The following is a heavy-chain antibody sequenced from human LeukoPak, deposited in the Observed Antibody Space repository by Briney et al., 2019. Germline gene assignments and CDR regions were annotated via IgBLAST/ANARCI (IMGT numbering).Heavy chain of an antibody. CDR1: GGSIGGYS. CDR2: ISYTGIT. V-gene: IGHV4-59*08. CDR3: ARRVYSSSPFDY. J-gene: IGHJ4*02. Sequence: PSETLSLTCSVSGGSIGGYSWTWVRQPPGKRLEYIGYISYTGITYYNPSLMSRVTISVATSKNQFSLKLASVTAADTAVYYCARRVYSSSPFDYWGQGTLVTVSS. D-gene: IGHD6-13*01.